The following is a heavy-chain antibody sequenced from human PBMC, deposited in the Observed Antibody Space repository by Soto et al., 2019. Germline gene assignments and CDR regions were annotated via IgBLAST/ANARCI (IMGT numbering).Heavy chain of an antibody. CDR3: ASRRDSSGWQFDY. CDR1: GYSFTSYW. V-gene: IGHV5-51*01. D-gene: IGHD6-19*01. J-gene: IGHJ4*02. CDR2: IYPGDSDT. Sequence: GESLKISCKGSGYSFTSYWIGWVRQMPGKGLEWMGIIYPGDSDTRYSPSFQGQVTISADKSISTAYLQWSSLKASDTAMYYRASRRDSSGWQFDYWGRGTLVTVSS.